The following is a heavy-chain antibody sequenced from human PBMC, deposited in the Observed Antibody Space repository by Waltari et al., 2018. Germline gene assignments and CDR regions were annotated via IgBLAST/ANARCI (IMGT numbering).Heavy chain of an antibody. D-gene: IGHD3-3*01. Sequence: EVQLVESGGGLVQPGGSLRLSCAASGVTFSSYAMSWVRQAPGKGLEWVSAISGSGGSTYYADSVKGRFTISRDNSKNTLYLQMNSLRAEDTAVYYCATRYYDFWSGYPQPDYWGQGTLVTVSS. CDR3: ATRYYDFWSGYPQPDY. V-gene: IGHV3-23*04. J-gene: IGHJ4*02. CDR2: ISGSGGST. CDR1: GVTFSSYA.